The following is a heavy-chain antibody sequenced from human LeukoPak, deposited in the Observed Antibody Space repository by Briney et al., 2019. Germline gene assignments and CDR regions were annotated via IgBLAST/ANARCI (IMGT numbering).Heavy chain of an antibody. Sequence: SETLSLTCAVSGGSISSGGYSWSWIRQPPGKGLEWIGYIYYSGSTYYNPSLKSRVTISVDTSKNQFSLKLSSVTAADTAVYYCARHFKGYYDFWSGTSKPLAGAFDIWGQGTMVTVSS. CDR3: ARHFKGYYDFWSGTSKPLAGAFDI. V-gene: IGHV4-30-2*03. CDR1: GGSISSGGYS. J-gene: IGHJ3*02. CDR2: IYYSGST. D-gene: IGHD3-3*01.